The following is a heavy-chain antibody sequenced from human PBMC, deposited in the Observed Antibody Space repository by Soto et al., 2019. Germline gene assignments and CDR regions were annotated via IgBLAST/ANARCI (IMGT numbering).Heavy chain of an antibody. CDR2: IIPMFGTA. D-gene: IGHD1-7*01. CDR1: GGTFSSYA. CDR3: ASVLELHYYYGMDV. V-gene: IGHV1-69*12. Sequence: QVQLVQSGAEVKKPGSSVKVSCKASGGTFSSYAISWVRQAPGQGLEWMGGIIPMFGTADYAQKFQGTVTITADESTSTAYMELSSLRSEDTAVYYCASVLELHYYYGMDVWGQGTTVTVSS. J-gene: IGHJ6*02.